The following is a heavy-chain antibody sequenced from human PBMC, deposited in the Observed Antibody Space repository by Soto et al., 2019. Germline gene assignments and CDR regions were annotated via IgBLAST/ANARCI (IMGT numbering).Heavy chain of an antibody. J-gene: IGHJ3*02. CDR3: ARVEDYYDSSGPQIAFDI. Sequence: ASVKVSCKASGYTFTSYAMHWVRQAPGQRLEWMGWINAGNGNTKYSQKFQGRVTITRDTSASTAYMELSSLRSEDTAVYYCARVEDYYDSSGPQIAFDIWGQGTMVTVSS. V-gene: IGHV1-3*01. D-gene: IGHD3-22*01. CDR1: GYTFTSYA. CDR2: INAGNGNT.